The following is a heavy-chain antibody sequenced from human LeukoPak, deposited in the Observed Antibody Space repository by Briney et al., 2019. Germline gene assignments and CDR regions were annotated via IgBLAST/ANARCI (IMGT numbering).Heavy chain of an antibody. CDR2: NYTGDSAT. CDR3: ARLVEMTATRPNSYYYYMDV. V-gene: IGHV5-51*01. Sequence: GASLKFSSGCAGSFIPTYLNGWGRPLRGKGLELMGINYTGDSATRYSPSFEGQVTFSTDTSINTVYLQWSSLKASDTAMYYCARLVEMTATRPNSYYYYMDVWGKGSTVTVSS. D-gene: IGHD5-24*01. J-gene: IGHJ6*03. CDR1: GSFIPTYL.